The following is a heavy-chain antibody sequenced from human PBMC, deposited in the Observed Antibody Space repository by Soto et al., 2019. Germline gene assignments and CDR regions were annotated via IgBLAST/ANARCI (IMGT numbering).Heavy chain of an antibody. Sequence: XESLNIPWMGSGYNFTKNWIGWVRHMPGKGLEWMGIIYPGDSETRYSPSFQGQVTISVDKSKNTAYLHWSSLKAPDTAIYYCFILYGAARRGFDYWGPGTLVTVSS. D-gene: IGHD2-8*01. CDR1: GYNFTKNW. J-gene: IGHJ4*02. V-gene: IGHV5-51*01. CDR2: IYPGDSET. CDR3: FILYGAARRGFDY.